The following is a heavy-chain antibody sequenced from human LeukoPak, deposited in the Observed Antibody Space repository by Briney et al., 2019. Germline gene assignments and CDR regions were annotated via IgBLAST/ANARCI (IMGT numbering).Heavy chain of an antibody. CDR3: ASGGYCSGGSCYPLAY. Sequence: ASVKVSCKASGYTFTSYGISWVRQAPGQGLEWMGWISAYNGNTNYAQKFQGRVTMTRDTSISTAYMELNRLRSDDTAVYYCASGGYCSGGSCYPLAYWGQGTLVTVSS. D-gene: IGHD2-15*01. V-gene: IGHV1-18*01. CDR2: ISAYNGNT. CDR1: GYTFTSYG. J-gene: IGHJ4*02.